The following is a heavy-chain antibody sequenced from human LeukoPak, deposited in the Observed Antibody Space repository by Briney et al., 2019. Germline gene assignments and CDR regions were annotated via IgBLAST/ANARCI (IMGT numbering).Heavy chain of an antibody. V-gene: IGHV1-2*02. CDR2: INPNSGGT. CDR1: GYTFSGYH. CDR3: ARAREGITMMAFDY. Sequence: ASVKVSCKASGYTFSGYHMHWVRQAPGQGLEWMGWINPNSGGTKYAQKFQGRVTMTRDTSISTVYMELSRLRSDDTAVYYCARAREGITMMAFDYSGQGTLVTVSS. J-gene: IGHJ4*02. D-gene: IGHD3-22*01.